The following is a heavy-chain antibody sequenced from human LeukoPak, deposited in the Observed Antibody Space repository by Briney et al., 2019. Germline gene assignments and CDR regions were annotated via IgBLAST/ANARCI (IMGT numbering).Heavy chain of an antibody. J-gene: IGHJ4*02. CDR2: ISSSSSTI. CDR3: ARHARSGYHSRGLFDY. D-gene: IGHD5-12*01. Sequence: GGSLRLSCAASGFTFSSYSMNWVRQAPGKGLEWVSYISSSSSTIYYADSVKGRFTISRDNAKNSLYLQMNSLRAEDTAVYYCARHARSGYHSRGLFDYWGQGTLVTVSS. CDR1: GFTFSSYS. V-gene: IGHV3-48*01.